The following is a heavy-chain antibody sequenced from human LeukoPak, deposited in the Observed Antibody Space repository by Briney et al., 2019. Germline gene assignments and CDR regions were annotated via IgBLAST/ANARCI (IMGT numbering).Heavy chain of an antibody. CDR1: GGSISSYY. CDR3: ARDNWNYTFDYYYMDV. Sequence: SETLSLTCTVSGGSISSYYWSWIRQPPGKGLEWIGYIYYSGSTYYNPSLKSRVTISVDTSKNQFSLKLSSVTAADTAVYYCARDNWNYTFDYYYMDVWGKGTTVTVSS. D-gene: IGHD1-7*01. V-gene: IGHV4-30-4*08. J-gene: IGHJ6*03. CDR2: IYYSGST.